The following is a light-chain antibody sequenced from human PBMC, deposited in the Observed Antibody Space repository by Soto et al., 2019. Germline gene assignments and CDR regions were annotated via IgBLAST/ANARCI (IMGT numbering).Light chain of an antibody. Sequence: QSALTQPPSASGSPGQSVTISCTGTSSAVGDYNYVSWYQQHPVKAPKLMVYEVSKRPSGVPDRFPGSKSGNTAPLTVSGLKAEDEAGYCCSSYAGSIVVFGGGTKLIVL. CDR3: SSYAGSIVV. V-gene: IGLV2-8*01. J-gene: IGLJ2*01. CDR1: SSAVGDYNY. CDR2: EVS.